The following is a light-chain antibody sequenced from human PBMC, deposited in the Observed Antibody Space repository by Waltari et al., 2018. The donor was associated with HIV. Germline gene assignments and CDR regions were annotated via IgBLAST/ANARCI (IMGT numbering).Light chain of an antibody. J-gene: IGKJ4*01. CDR2: TVS. CDR3: QQYYRYPLS. V-gene: IGKV1-8*01. CDR1: QDIENY. Sequence: AIRMTQSPSSLAASPGSRVIISCRASQDIENYLAWYQQKPGKAPKLLIYTVSTLQSGVPSRFSGSGYGTDFTLTISGVQSEDSAIYFCQQYYRYPLSFGGGTRVEIK.